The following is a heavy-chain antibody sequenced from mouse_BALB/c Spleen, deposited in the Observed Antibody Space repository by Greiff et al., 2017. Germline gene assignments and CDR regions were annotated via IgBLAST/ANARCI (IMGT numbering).Heavy chain of an antibody. Sequence: QVQLQQPGAELVKPGTSVKLSCKASGYTFTSYWINWVKLRPGQGLEWIGDIYPGSGSTNYNEKFKSKATLTVDTSSSTAYMQLSSLASEDSALYYCARSLYYAMDYWGQGTSVTVSS. J-gene: IGHJ4*01. CDR2: IYPGSGST. V-gene: IGHV1-55*01. CDR1: GYTFTSYW. D-gene: IGHD6-1*01. CDR3: ARSLYYAMDY.